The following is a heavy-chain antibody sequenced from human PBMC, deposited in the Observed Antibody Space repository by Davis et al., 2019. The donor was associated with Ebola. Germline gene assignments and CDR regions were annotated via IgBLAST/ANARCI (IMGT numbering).Heavy chain of an antibody. Sequence: SVKVSCKASGYTFTGYYMHWVRQAPGQGLEWMGGIIPILGIANYAQKFQGRVTITADKSTSTAYMELSSLRSEDTAVYYCAREEYSSSSTLDYWGQGTLVTVSS. D-gene: IGHD6-6*01. CDR1: GYTFTGYY. V-gene: IGHV1-69*10. J-gene: IGHJ4*02. CDR3: AREEYSSSSTLDY. CDR2: IIPILGIA.